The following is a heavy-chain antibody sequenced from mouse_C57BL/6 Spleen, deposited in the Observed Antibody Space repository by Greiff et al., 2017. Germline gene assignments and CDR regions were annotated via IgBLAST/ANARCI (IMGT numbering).Heavy chain of an antibody. V-gene: IGHV1-59*01. D-gene: IGHD2-1*01. Sequence: VQLQQPGAELVRPGTSVKLSCKASGYTFTSYWMHWVKQRPGQGLEWIGVIDPSDSSTNYNQKFKGKATLTVDTSSSTAYMRLSSLTSEDSAVYYCARRGNEGFAYWGQGTLVTVSA. CDR2: IDPSDSST. CDR3: ARRGNEGFAY. CDR1: GYTFTSYW. J-gene: IGHJ3*01.